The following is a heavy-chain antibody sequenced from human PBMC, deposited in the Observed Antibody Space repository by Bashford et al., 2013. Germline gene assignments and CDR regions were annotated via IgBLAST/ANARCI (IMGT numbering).Heavy chain of an antibody. D-gene: IGHD5-12*01. CDR1: GGTFSNYA. V-gene: IGHV1-24*01. Sequence: ASVKVSCKASGGTFSNYAINWVRQAPGQGLEWMGGIIPIFDPEDGETIYAQKFQGRVTMTEDTSTDTAYMELSSLRSEDTAVYYCATDVRGYLEDAFDIWGQGTMVTVSS. CDR2: IIPIFDPEDGET. CDR3: ATDVRGYLEDAFDI. J-gene: IGHJ3*02.